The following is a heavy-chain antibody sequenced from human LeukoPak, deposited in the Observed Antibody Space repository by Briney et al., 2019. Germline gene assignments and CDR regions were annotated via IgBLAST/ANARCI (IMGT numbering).Heavy chain of an antibody. J-gene: IGHJ4*02. Sequence: ASVKVSCKASGGTFSSYAISWVRQAPGQGLEWMGRIIPILGIANYAQKFQGRVTITADKSTSTAYMELSSLRSEDTAVYYCARGGMVRGVIIWDYFDYWGQGTLVTVSS. CDR2: IIPILGIA. CDR3: ARGGMVRGVIIWDYFDY. V-gene: IGHV1-69*04. D-gene: IGHD3-10*01. CDR1: GGTFSSYA.